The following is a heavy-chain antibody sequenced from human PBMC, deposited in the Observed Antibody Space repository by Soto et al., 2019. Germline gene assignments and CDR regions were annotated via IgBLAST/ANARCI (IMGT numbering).Heavy chain of an antibody. D-gene: IGHD1-26*01. CDR1: GYTFTSSD. Sequence: ASVKVSCKASGYTFTSSDINWVRQATGQGLEWMGWMNPNSGNTGYAQKFQGRITLTRSTSINTAYLELRSLRSDDTAVYYCARVIVGAYYYYGMDVWGQGTTVTVSS. CDR3: ARVIVGAYYYYGMDV. J-gene: IGHJ6*02. CDR2: MNPNSGNT. V-gene: IGHV1-8*01.